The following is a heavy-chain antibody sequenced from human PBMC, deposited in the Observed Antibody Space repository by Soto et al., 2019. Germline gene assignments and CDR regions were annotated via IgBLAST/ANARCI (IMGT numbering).Heavy chain of an antibody. J-gene: IGHJ5*02. CDR1: GFTFSSYA. V-gene: IGHV3-23*01. D-gene: IGHD3-3*01. CDR3: AKCGRFSFRNWFDP. CDR2: ISGSGGST. Sequence: EVQLLESGGGLVQPGGSLRLSCAASGFTFSSYARSWVRQAPGKGLEWVSDISGSGGSTYYADSVKGRFTISRDNSKNTLYLQMNSLRAEDTAVYYCAKCGRFSFRNWFDPWGQGTLVTVSS.